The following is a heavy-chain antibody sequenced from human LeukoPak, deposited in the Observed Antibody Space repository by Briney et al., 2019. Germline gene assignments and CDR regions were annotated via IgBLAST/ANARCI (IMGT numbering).Heavy chain of an antibody. CDR2: FDPEDGET. Sequence: GASVKVSCKVSGYTLSELSMHWVRQAPGKGLEWMGGFDPEDGETIYAQKFQGRVTMTEDTSTDTAYMELSSLRSEDTAVYYCAAVILLYLGELSNWFDPWGQGTLVTVSS. CDR1: GYTLSELS. D-gene: IGHD3-10*01. V-gene: IGHV1-24*01. J-gene: IGHJ5*02. CDR3: AAVILLYLGELSNWFDP.